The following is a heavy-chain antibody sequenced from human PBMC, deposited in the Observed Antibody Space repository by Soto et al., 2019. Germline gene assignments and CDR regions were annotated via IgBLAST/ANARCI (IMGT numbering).Heavy chain of an antibody. Sequence: ASVKVSCKASGYTFTTYFMHWVQQAPGQGFEWLGRINPTGGDTVYAQKFQGRVSVTKDTSTSTVYIELGSLTSKDTAVYYCARGSYASNVFIMDVWGQGTAVTVSS. D-gene: IGHD2-2*01. CDR1: GYTFTTYF. CDR3: ARGSYASNVFIMDV. V-gene: IGHV1-46*01. J-gene: IGHJ6*02. CDR2: INPTGGDT.